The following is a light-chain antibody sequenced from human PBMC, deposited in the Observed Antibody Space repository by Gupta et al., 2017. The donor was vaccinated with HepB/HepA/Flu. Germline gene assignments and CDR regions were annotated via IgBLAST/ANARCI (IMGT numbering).Light chain of an antibody. V-gene: IGLV2-14*03. CDR1: SSDVGGYNY. Sequence: QSALTQPASVSGYPGQAITISCTGTSSDVGGYNYVSWYQQHTDKAPRLIIYDVTNRLSGVSPRFSGSKSGNLASLTISGLQSEDEADYYCTSYTGSSTLVFGTGTKVTVL. CDR2: DVT. J-gene: IGLJ1*01. CDR3: TSYTGSSTLV.